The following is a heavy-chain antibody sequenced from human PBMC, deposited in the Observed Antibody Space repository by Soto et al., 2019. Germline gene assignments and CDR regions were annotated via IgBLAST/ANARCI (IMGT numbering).Heavy chain of an antibody. J-gene: IGHJ6*02. CDR3: GKDVAPGGLDV. Sequence: EVQLVQSGGSFVQPGESLRLSCVLSGFSHDHGIHWVRQIPGRGLEWVSGILWNSGAAGYADSVKGRFTISRDTAKNSLHLQMDSLRPEDTALYYCGKDVAPGGLDVWGQGTTVTVSS. CDR2: ILWNSGAA. V-gene: IGHV3-9*02. CDR1: GFSHDHG. D-gene: IGHD5-12*01.